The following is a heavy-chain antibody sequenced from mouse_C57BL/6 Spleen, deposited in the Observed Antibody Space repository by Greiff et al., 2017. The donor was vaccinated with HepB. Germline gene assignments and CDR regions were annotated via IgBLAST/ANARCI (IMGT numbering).Heavy chain of an antibody. J-gene: IGHJ4*01. Sequence: EVHLVESGGGLVKPGGSLKLSCAASGFTFSDYGMHWVRQAPEKGLEWVAYISSGSSTIYYADTVKGRFTISRDNAKNTLFLQITSLRAEDTAMYYCARNEVLRHAYAMDYWGQGTSVTVSS. D-gene: IGHD2-4*01. CDR2: ISSGSSTI. V-gene: IGHV5-17*01. CDR1: GFTFSDYG. CDR3: ARNEVLRHAYAMDY.